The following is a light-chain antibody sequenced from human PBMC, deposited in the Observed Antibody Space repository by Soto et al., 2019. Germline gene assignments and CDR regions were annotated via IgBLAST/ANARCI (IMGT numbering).Light chain of an antibody. V-gene: IGLV3-9*01. Sequence: SYELTQPLSVSVALGQTARITCGGNNIGSKNVHWYQQKPGQAPVLVIFRDNNRPSGIPERFSDSNSRNTATLTISRAQAGDEADYYCQVWDSSTAVVFGGGTKLTVL. J-gene: IGLJ2*01. CDR1: NIGSKN. CDR3: QVWDSSTAVV. CDR2: RDN.